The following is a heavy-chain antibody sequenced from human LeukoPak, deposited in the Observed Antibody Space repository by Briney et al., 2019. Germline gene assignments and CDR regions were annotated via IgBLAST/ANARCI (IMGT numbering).Heavy chain of an antibody. CDR2: ISSSTSAI. CDR3: AREVVTIFGVVIRPFDY. CDR1: GSTFSSYS. V-gene: IGHV3-48*04. Sequence: GGSLRLSCAASGSTFSSYSMNWVRQAPGKGLEWVSYISSSTSAIYYADSVKGRFTISRDNAKNSLYLQMNSLRAEDTAVYYCAREVVTIFGVVIRPFDYWGQGTLVTVSS. D-gene: IGHD3-3*01. J-gene: IGHJ4*02.